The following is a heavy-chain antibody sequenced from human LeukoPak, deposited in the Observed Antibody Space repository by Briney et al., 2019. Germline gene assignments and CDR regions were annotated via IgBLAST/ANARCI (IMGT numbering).Heavy chain of an antibody. CDR1: GFTFSDYW. J-gene: IGHJ4*02. CDR3: AGRGGSPSRRSPIGY. D-gene: IGHD6-6*01. CDR2: IKQDGSQR. Sequence: GGSLRLSCTAPGFTFSDYWMTWVRQAPGKGPEWVANIKQDGSQRYYVDSVRGRFTISRDNAKNSLFLQMNGLRAEDTAVYYCAGRGGSPSRRSPIGYWGQGTLGNVSS. V-gene: IGHV3-7*01.